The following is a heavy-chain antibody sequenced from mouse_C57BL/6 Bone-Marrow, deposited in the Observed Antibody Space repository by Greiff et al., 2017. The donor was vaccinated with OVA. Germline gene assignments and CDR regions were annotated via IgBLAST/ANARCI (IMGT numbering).Heavy chain of an antibody. V-gene: IGHV1-61*01. D-gene: IGHD3-2*02. CDR2: IYPSDSET. CDR1: GYTFTSYW. J-gene: IGHJ2*01. Sequence: QVQLQQPGAELVRPGSSVKLSCKASGYTFTSYWMDWVKQRPGQGLEWIGNIYPSDSETHYNQKFKDKATLTVDKSSSTAYMQLSSLTSEDSAVYYCAGSSGYYFGYWGQGATVTVAS. CDR3: AGSSGYYFGY.